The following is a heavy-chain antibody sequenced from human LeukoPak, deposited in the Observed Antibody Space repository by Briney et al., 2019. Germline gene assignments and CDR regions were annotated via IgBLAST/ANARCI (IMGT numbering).Heavy chain of an antibody. D-gene: IGHD2-2*01. V-gene: IGHV4-31*03. Sequence: SQTLSLTCTVSGGSISSGGYYWSWIRQHPGKGLEWIGYIYYSGSTYYNPSLKSRVTISVDTSKNQFFLKLSSVTAADTAVYYCARECSSTSCPIDYWGQGTLVTVSS. CDR2: IYYSGST. CDR3: ARECSSTSCPIDY. CDR1: GGSISSGGYY. J-gene: IGHJ4*02.